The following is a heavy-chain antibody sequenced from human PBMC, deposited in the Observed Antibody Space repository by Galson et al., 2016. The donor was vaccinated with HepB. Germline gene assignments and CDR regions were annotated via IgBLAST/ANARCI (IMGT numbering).Heavy chain of an antibody. V-gene: IGHV3-23*01. CDR1: GFTFGDYG. CDR2: ISGGGGST. CDR3: AKDAMVVPAAECVS. J-gene: IGHJ4*02. Sequence: SLRLSCAASGFTFGDYGMSWVRQAPGKGLEWVSGISGGGGSTYDAGSVKGRFTISRDNSKNTLYLQMNSLRAEETAVYYCAKDAMVVPAAECVSWGQGTLVTVSS. D-gene: IGHD2-2*01.